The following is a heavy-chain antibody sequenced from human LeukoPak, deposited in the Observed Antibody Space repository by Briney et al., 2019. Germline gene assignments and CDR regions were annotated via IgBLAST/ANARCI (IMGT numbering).Heavy chain of an antibody. CDR3: ARLLSRYLRGARSIYGSGSYSFDY. D-gene: IGHD3-10*01. CDR2: INHSGST. Sequence: SETLSLTCAVYGGSFSGYYWSWIRQPPGKGLEWIGEINHSGSTNYNPSLKSRVTISVDTSKNQFSLKLSSVTAADTAVYYCARLLSRYLRGARSIYGSGSYSFDYWGQGTLVTVSS. CDR1: GGSFSGYY. J-gene: IGHJ4*02. V-gene: IGHV4-34*01.